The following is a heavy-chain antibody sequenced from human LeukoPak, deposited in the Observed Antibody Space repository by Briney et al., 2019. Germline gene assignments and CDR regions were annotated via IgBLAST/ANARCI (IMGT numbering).Heavy chain of an antibody. J-gene: IGHJ3*02. CDR1: GGTFSNYA. CDR3: ARIRDGYNDAYDI. V-gene: IGHV1-69*06. D-gene: IGHD5-24*01. Sequence: GASVKVSCTASGGTFSNYAINWVRQAPGQWLEWMGGIIPLFGTANYAQNFQGRVTITADKSTSTAYMELSSLRSEDTAVYYCARIRDGYNDAYDIWGQGTMVTVPS. CDR2: IIPLFGTA.